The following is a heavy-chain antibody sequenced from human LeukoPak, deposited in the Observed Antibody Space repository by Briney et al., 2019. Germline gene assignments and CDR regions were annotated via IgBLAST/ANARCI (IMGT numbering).Heavy chain of an antibody. CDR3: ATRPAARYGMDV. D-gene: IGHD2-2*01. V-gene: IGHV1-24*01. J-gene: IGHJ6*04. CDR2: FDPEDGET. Sequence: ASVKVSCKVSGYTLTELSMHWVRQAPGKGLEWMGGFDPEDGETIYAQKFQGRVTMTEDTSTDTAYMELSSLRSEDTAAYYCATRPAARYGMDVWGKGTTVTVSS. CDR1: GYTLTELS.